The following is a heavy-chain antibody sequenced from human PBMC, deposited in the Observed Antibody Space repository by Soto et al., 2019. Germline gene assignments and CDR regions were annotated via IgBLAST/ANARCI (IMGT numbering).Heavy chain of an antibody. D-gene: IGHD2-2*01. CDR3: ARGDCSSTSCSRVWFDP. Sequence: SVKVSCKASGGTFSSYAISWVRQAPGQGLEWMGGIIPIFGTANYAQKFQGRVAITADESTSTAYMELSSLRSEDTAVYYCARGDCSSTSCSRVWFDPWGQGTLVTVSS. CDR2: IIPIFGTA. CDR1: GGTFSSYA. V-gene: IGHV1-69*13. J-gene: IGHJ5*02.